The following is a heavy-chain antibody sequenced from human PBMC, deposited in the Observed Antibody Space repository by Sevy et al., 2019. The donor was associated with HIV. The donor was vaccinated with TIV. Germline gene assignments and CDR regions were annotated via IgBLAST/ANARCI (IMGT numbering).Heavy chain of an antibody. Sequence: GGSLRLSCAASGFTVSSNYMSWVRQAPGKGLEWVSVIYTGGSTYYADSVKDRFTISRDNTKNTLFLQMNSLRAEDTAVYYCARGGGAYCGDNCNRAIEYWGQGTLVTVSS. CDR3: ARGGGAYCGDNCNRAIEY. V-gene: IGHV3-53*01. D-gene: IGHD2-21*02. CDR1: GFTVSSNY. CDR2: IYTGGST. J-gene: IGHJ4*02.